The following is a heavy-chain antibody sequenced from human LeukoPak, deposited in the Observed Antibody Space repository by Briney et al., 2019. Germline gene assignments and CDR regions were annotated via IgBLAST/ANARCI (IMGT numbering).Heavy chain of an antibody. CDR3: AREGGYYGSGSYDYYYYMDV. D-gene: IGHD3-10*01. V-gene: IGHV1-69*13. CDR1: GGTFSSYA. J-gene: IGHJ6*03. CDR2: IIPIFGTA. Sequence: SVKVSCKASGGTFSSYAISWVRQAPGQGLEWMGGIIPIFGTASYAQKFQGRVTITADESTSTAYMELSSLRSEDTAVYYCAREGGYYGSGSYDYYYYMDVWGKGTTVTISS.